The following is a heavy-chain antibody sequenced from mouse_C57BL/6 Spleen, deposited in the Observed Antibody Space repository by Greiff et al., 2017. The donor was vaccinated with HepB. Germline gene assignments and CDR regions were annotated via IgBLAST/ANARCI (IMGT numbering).Heavy chain of an antibody. D-gene: IGHD2-14*01. V-gene: IGHV1-42*01. CDR1: GYSFTGYY. CDR3: ARGRYQYYFDY. J-gene: IGHJ2*01. Sequence: VQLKQSGPELVKPGASVKISCKASGYSFTGYYMNWVKQSPEKSLEWIGEINPSTGGTTYNQKFKAKATLTVDKSSSTAYMQLKSLTSEDSAVYYCARGRYQYYFDYWGQGTTLTVSS. CDR2: INPSTGGT.